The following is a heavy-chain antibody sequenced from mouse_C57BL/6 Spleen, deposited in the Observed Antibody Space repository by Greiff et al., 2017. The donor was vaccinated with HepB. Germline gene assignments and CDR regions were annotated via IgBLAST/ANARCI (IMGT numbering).Heavy chain of an antibody. Sequence: EVQLQESGPELVKPGASVKMSCKASGYTFTDYNMHWVKQSHGKSLEWIGYINPNNGGTSYNQKFKGKATLTVNKSSSTAYMELRSLTSEDSAVYYCARRALYDGYYGYFDVWGTGTTVTVSS. CDR3: ARRALYDGYYGYFDV. D-gene: IGHD2-3*01. CDR2: INPNNGGT. V-gene: IGHV1-22*01. J-gene: IGHJ1*03. CDR1: GYTFTDYN.